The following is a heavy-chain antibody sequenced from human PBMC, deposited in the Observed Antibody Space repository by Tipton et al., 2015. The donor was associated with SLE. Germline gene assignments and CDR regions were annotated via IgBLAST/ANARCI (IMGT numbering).Heavy chain of an antibody. J-gene: IGHJ4*02. V-gene: IGHV3-23*01. CDR1: GFTFSSYA. CDR3: GKDVRGYSYGPFDH. Sequence: SLRLSCLTSGFTFSSYAMAWVRQSPERGLEWVSRISFDGVTTNYADSVKGRFTVSRDNAKNTLYLQMNSLRAEDTGLYYCGKDVRGYSYGPFDHWGQGTLVTVSS. CDR2: ISFDGVTT. D-gene: IGHD5-18*01.